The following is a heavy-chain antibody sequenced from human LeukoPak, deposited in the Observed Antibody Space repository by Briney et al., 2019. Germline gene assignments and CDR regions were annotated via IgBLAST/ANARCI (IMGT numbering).Heavy chain of an antibody. D-gene: IGHD2-8*01. CDR2: ISDRGDAT. V-gene: IGHV3-23*01. CDR3: ARDLDVWPGAGAYYYYGMDV. J-gene: IGHJ6*02. CDR1: GFTFTKYA. Sequence: GGSLRLSCGVSGFTFTKYAVSWVRQAPEKGLEWVSAISDRGDATYYADSVKGRFTISRDNAKNSLYLQMNSLRAEDTAVYYCARDLDVWPGAGAYYYYGMDVWGQGTTVTVSS.